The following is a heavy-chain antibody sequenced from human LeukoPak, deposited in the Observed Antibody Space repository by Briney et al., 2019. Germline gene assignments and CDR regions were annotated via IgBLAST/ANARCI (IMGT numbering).Heavy chain of an antibody. D-gene: IGHD3-22*01. Sequence: SETLLLTCCVSGGSISSYYWSWSRQPPGKGLEWTVYISYSGGTNNNPSLKSRVTISVDTFKNKFSLKRSSVTAADTAVYYCARGDYYDSSFDYWGQGTLVTVSS. V-gene: IGHV4-59*01. J-gene: IGHJ4*02. CDR1: GGSISSYY. CDR3: ARGDYYDSSFDY. CDR2: ISYSGGT.